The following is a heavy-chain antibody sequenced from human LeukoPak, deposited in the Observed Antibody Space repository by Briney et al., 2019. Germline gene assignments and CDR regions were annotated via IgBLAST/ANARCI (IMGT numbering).Heavy chain of an antibody. CDR2: ISWNSGSI. CDR3: AKDITAAATSPDY. CDR1: GFTFDDYA. D-gene: IGHD6-13*01. V-gene: IGHV3-9*01. J-gene: IGHJ4*02. Sequence: PGRSLRLSCAASGFTFDDYAMHWVRQAPGKGLEWVSGISWNSGSIGYADSVKGRFTISRDNAKNSLYLQMNSLRAEDTALYYCAKDITAAATSPDYWGQGTLVTVSS.